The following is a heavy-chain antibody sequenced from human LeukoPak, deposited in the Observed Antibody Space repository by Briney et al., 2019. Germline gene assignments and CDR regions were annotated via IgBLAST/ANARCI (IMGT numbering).Heavy chain of an antibody. J-gene: IGHJ4*02. Sequence: ASVKVSCKAFGYTFTTYDINWVRQATGQGLEWMGWMNPNSGNTGYAQKLQGRVTMTTDTSTSTAYMELRSLRSDDTAVYYCARSSPPRYYSDKSGYYGYYFDYWGQGTLVTVSS. CDR1: GYTFTTYD. CDR3: ARSSPPRYYSDKSGYYGYYFDY. D-gene: IGHD3-22*01. V-gene: IGHV1-8*01. CDR2: MNPNSGNT.